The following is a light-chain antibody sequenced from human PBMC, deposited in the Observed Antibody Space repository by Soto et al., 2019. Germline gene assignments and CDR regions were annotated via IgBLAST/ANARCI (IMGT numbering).Light chain of an antibody. Sequence: QSVLTQPPSASGTPGQRVTFSCSGSGSNIGSNAVNWYQQLPGTAPKLLIYFNTQRPSGVPDRFSGSKSGTSASLAISGLQSEDEADYYCSSYAGSNNLGVFGGGTKVTVL. CDR3: SSYAGSNNLGV. CDR1: GSNIGSNA. V-gene: IGLV1-44*01. CDR2: FNT. J-gene: IGLJ3*02.